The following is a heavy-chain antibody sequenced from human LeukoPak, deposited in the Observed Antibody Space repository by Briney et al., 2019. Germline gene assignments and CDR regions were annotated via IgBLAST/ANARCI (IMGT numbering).Heavy chain of an antibody. V-gene: IGHV1-69*13. D-gene: IGHD3-10*01. Sequence: ASVKVSCKASGGTFSSYAISWVRQAPGQGLEWMGGIIPIFGTANYAQEFQGRVTITADESTSTAYMELSSLRSEDTAVYYCARGGQIVWFGGFYFDYWGQGTLVTVSS. CDR1: GGTFSSYA. CDR3: ARGGQIVWFGGFYFDY. CDR2: IIPIFGTA. J-gene: IGHJ4*02.